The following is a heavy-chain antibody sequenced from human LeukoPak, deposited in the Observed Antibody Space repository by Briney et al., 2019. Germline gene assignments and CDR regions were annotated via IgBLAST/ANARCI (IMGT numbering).Heavy chain of an antibody. Sequence: GGSLRLSCAASGFTFSPHAMHWVRQAPGKGLEWVAVIWYDGSNKYYADSVKGRFTISRDNSKNTLYLQMNSLRAEDTAVYYCARVYMDLSMDVWGQGTTVTVSS. CDR1: GFTFSPHA. J-gene: IGHJ6*02. D-gene: IGHD3/OR15-3a*01. CDR2: IWYDGSNK. CDR3: ARVYMDLSMDV. V-gene: IGHV3-33*08.